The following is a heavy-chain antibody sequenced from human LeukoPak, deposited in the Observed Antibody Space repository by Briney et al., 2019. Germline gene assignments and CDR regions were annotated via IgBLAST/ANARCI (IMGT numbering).Heavy chain of an antibody. V-gene: IGHV4-31*03. J-gene: IGHJ5*02. D-gene: IGHD3-10*01. CDR1: GGSITSGGNY. CDR3: ARGPRNYYGSGSYRWFDP. Sequence: SETLSLTCKVSGGSITSGGNYWSWIRQHPGKGLEWIGYIYYSGSTYDNPSLKSRLSISVDTSKNQFSLKLSSVTAADTAVYYCARGPRNYYGSGSYRWFDPWGQGTLVTVSS. CDR2: IYYSGST.